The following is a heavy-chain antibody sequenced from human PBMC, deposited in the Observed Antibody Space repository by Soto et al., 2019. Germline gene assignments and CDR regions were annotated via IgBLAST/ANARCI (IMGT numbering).Heavy chain of an antibody. CDR1: GFTFSSYW. D-gene: IGHD3-10*01. V-gene: IGHV3-7*05. J-gene: IGHJ4*02. CDR2: IKQDGSEK. CDR3: ARDYADGSARLGGYFDY. Sequence: GGSLRLSCAASGFTFSSYWMSWVRQAPGKGLEWVANIKQDGSEKYYVDSVKGRFTISRDNAKNSLYLQMNSLRAEDTAVYYCARDYADGSARLGGYFDYWGQGTLVTVSS.